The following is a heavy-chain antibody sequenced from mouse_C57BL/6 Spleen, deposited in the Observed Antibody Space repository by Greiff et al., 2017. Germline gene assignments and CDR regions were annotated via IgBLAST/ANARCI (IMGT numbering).Heavy chain of an antibody. J-gene: IGHJ2*01. CDR1: GYTFTSYG. CDR2: FYPRSGNT. Sequence: VMLVESGAELARPGASVKLSCKASGYTFTSYGISWVKQRTGQGLEWIGEFYPRSGNTYYNEKFKGKATLTAYKSSSPSYMELRSLTSEDSAIYFCARDDYWGQGTTLTVSS. V-gene: IGHV1-81*01. CDR3: ARDDY.